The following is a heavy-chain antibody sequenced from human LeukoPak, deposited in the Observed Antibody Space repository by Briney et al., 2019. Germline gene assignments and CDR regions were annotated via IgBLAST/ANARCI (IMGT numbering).Heavy chain of an antibody. CDR3: ARVGYYYDSSGIDY. V-gene: IGHV4-59*08. CDR1: GSSISNYY. Sequence: PSETLSLTCTVSGSSISNYYWSWIRQPPGKGLEWIGYIYYSGSTNYNPSLKSRVTISIDTSKNQFSLKLSSVTAADTAVYYCARVGYYYDSSGIDYWGQGTLVTVSS. D-gene: IGHD3-22*01. CDR2: IYYSGST. J-gene: IGHJ4*02.